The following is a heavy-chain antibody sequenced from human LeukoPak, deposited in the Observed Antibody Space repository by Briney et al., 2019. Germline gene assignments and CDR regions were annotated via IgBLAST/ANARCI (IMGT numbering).Heavy chain of an antibody. CDR2: MNPKTGNT. D-gene: IGHD4-17*01. CDR3: ARVDDNGDFFHS. V-gene: IGHV1-8*03. Sequence: ASVKVSCKASGGTFSSYAISWVRQATGQGLEWMGWMNPKTGNTGSAQKFQGRVTITGNTSISTAYMELSSLRSEDTAVYYCARVDDNGDFFHSWGQGTLVTVSS. CDR1: GGTFSSYA. J-gene: IGHJ4*02.